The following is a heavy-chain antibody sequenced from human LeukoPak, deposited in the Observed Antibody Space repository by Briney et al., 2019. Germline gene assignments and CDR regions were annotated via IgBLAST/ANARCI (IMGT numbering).Heavy chain of an antibody. CDR1: GFTFRGAW. D-gene: IGHD7-27*01. Sequence: GGSLRLSCTASGFTFRGAWMTWVRQAPGKGLEWVANIREDGTEKNYVDSVKGRFTISRDNAKNSLFLQMSNLRDDDTAIYYCARHVGISFWGQGTLVTVSP. J-gene: IGHJ4*02. CDR2: IREDGTEK. V-gene: IGHV3-7*01. CDR3: ARHVGISF.